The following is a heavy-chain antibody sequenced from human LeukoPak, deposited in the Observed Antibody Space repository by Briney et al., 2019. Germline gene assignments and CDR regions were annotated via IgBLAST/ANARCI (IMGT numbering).Heavy chain of an antibody. J-gene: IGHJ5*02. CDR3: ARVGDFWSGYPSGWFDP. D-gene: IGHD3-3*01. V-gene: IGHV4-59*07. CDR1: GGSISSYY. Sequence: SDTLSLTCTVSGGSISSYYWSWIRQPPGKGLEWIRYIYYSGSTNYNPSLKSRVTISVDTSKNQFSLKLDPVTAADTAVYYCARVGDFWSGYPSGWFDPWGQGTLVTVSA. CDR2: IYYSGST.